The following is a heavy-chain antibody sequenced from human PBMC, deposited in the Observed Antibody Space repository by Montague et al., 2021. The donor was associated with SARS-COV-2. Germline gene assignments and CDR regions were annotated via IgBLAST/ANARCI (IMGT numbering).Heavy chain of an antibody. J-gene: IGHJ6*03. CDR2: IKHDESET. CDR1: GFTSSDYW. CDR3: ARATLYMDV. V-gene: IGHV3-7*01. Sequence: SLRLSCAASGFTSSDYWMSWVRQAPGKGLEWVAHIKHDESETYYVDSVKGRFTISRDNAKNSLYLQVNSLRAEDTAMYYCARATLYMDVWGKGTTVTVSS.